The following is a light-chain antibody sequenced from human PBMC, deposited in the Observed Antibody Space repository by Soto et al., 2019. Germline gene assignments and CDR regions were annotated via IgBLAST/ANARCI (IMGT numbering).Light chain of an antibody. Sequence: SYELTQPPSVSVAPGQTARITCEGNNIATKSVHWYQQKPGQAPVLVVYDGSDRPSGIPDRFSGSNSGNTATLTISGVEAGDEADYYCQVWDALSDHYVFGTGTKVTVL. J-gene: IGLJ1*01. CDR3: QVWDALSDHYV. CDR2: DGS. V-gene: IGLV3-21*02. CDR1: NIATKS.